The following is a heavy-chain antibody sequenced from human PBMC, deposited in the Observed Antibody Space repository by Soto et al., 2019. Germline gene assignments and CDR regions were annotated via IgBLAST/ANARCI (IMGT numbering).Heavy chain of an antibody. V-gene: IGHV4-39*01. CDR3: ARHWGRGAAGTCYN. CDR2: IYYSGST. Sequence: SETLSLTCTVSGGSISSINNYWGWIRQPPGKGLEWIGTIYYSGSTYYNPSLKSRVTMSVDTSKNQFSLKLSSVTAADTAVYYCARHWGRGAAGTCYNWGQGTLVTVSS. CDR1: GGSISSINNY. D-gene: IGHD6-13*01. J-gene: IGHJ1*01.